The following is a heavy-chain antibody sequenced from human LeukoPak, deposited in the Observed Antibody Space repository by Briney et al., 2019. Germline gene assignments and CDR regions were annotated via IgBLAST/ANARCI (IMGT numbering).Heavy chain of an antibody. CDR3: AKAPVAYAIRYYYYYGMDV. CDR2: ISAYNGNT. V-gene: IGHV1-18*01. CDR1: GYTFTSYG. Sequence: GASVKLSCKASGYTFTSYGISWVRQAPGQGLEWMGWISAYNGNTNYAQKLQGRFTMTTDTSTSTDYMELRSLRSDDTAVYYCAKAPVAYAIRYYYYYGMDVWGQGTTVTVPS. J-gene: IGHJ6*02. D-gene: IGHD2-8*02.